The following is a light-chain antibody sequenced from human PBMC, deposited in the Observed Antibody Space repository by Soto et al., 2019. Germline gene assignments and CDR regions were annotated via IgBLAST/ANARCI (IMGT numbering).Light chain of an antibody. CDR3: QQGYGTPPWT. CDR2: SAS. J-gene: IGKJ1*01. Sequence: DIQLTQSPNSLSASVGDRVTLTCRASETIATYLNWYLQRPGKAPQLLIHSASTLHSGVPSRFSGSGSGTHFTLTIRSLQPEDFATYYCQQGYGTPPWTFGQGTKVEI. CDR1: ETIATY. V-gene: IGKV1-39*01.